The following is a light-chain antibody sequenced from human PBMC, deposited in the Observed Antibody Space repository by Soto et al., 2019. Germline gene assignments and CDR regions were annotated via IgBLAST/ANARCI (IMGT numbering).Light chain of an antibody. J-gene: IGKJ4*01. CDR2: TAS. V-gene: IGKV1-39*01. Sequence: DIQMTQSPSSLSASVGYRVTITCRASQSIARFLNWYQQKPGKAPKLLIYTASNLQSGVPSRFSGSGSGTDFTLTISSLQPADFATYYCQQTYGIPLTFGGGTKVDIK. CDR3: QQTYGIPLT. CDR1: QSIARF.